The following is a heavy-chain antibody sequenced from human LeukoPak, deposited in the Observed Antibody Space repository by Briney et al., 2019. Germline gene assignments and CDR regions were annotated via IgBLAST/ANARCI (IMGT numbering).Heavy chain of an antibody. J-gene: IGHJ4*02. CDR2: IYYSGST. CDR1: GGSIRSGGYY. D-gene: IGHD3-3*01. CDR3: ARGVYDFWSGYFDY. Sequence: SQTLSLTCTDSGGSIRSGGYYWSWIRQHPGKGLEWIGYIYYSGSTYYNPSLKSRVTISVDTSKNQFSLKLSSVTAADTAVYYCARGVYDFWSGYFDYWGQGTLVTVSS. V-gene: IGHV4-31*03.